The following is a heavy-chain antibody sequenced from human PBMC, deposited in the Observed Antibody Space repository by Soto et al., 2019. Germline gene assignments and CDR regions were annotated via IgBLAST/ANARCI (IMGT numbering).Heavy chain of an antibody. J-gene: IGHJ4*02. CDR2: IKSKTDGGTT. CDR1: GFTFSNAW. Sequence: GGSLRLSCAASGFTFSNAWMSWVRQAPGKGLEWVGRIKSKTDGGTTDCAAPVKGRFTISRDDSKNTLYLQMNSLKTEDTAVYYCTTDNGSGSYYVDYWGQGTLVTVSS. V-gene: IGHV3-15*01. CDR3: TTDNGSGSYYVDY. D-gene: IGHD3-10*01.